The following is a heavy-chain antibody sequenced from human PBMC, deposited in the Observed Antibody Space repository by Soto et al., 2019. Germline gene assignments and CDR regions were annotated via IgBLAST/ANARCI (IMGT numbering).Heavy chain of an antibody. V-gene: IGHV3-30-3*01. CDR1: GFTCSSHA. Sequence: QVQLVESGGGVVQPGRSLRLSGAVSGFTCSSHARHWVRQAPGKGLEWVTLISSDGSNKYYGDSVKGRFTTSRDNSKNTMYLQMDCQKVEDTAVYYCARDDEGGSDCDLGCWGQGALVTVSS. CDR3: ARDDEGGSDCDLGC. J-gene: IGHJ4*02. CDR2: ISSDGSNK. D-gene: IGHD1-26*01.